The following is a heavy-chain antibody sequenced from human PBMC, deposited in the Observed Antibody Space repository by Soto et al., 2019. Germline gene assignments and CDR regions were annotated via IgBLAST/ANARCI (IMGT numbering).Heavy chain of an antibody. D-gene: IGHD5-12*01. CDR1: GFIFSDYS. CDR2: ITSSGSST. J-gene: IGHJ4*02. Sequence: GGSLRLSCAASGFIFSDYSMTWVRQTPGKGLEWVSAITSSGSSTYFADSLKGRITISRDNSKNTLSLQMDSLRVEDTAIYYCAKGVEGYVVSSFDSWGQGALVTVSS. CDR3: AKGVEGYVVSSFDS. V-gene: IGHV3-23*01.